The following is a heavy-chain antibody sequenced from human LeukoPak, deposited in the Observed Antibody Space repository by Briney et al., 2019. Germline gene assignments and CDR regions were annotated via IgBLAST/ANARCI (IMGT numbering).Heavy chain of an antibody. V-gene: IGHV4-38-2*01. Sequence: PSETLSLTCAVSGYSISSGYYWGWIRQPPGKGLEWIGSIYHSGNTYYNPSLKSRVTISVDTSKNQFSLKLSSVTAADTAVYYCAGITIFGVVGRFDPWGQGTLVTVSS. D-gene: IGHD3-3*01. CDR1: GYSISSGYY. CDR2: IYHSGNT. J-gene: IGHJ5*02. CDR3: AGITIFGVVGRFDP.